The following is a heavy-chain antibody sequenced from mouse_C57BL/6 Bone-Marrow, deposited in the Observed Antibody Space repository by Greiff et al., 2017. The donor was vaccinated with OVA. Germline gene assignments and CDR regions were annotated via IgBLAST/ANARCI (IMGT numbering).Heavy chain of an antibody. J-gene: IGHJ2*01. CDR1: GFTFSSYG. D-gene: IGHD2-3*01. CDR2: ISSGGSYT. Sequence: EVQRVESGGDLVKPGGSLKLSCAASGFTFSSYGMSWVRQTPDKRLAWVATISSGGSYTYYPDSVKGRFTISRDNAKNTLYLQMSSLKSEYTAMYYCARRWLLLYFDYWGQGTTLTVSS. V-gene: IGHV5-6*01. CDR3: ARRWLLLYFDY.